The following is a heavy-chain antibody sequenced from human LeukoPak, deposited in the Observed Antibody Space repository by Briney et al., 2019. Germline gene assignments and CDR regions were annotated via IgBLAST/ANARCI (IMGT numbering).Heavy chain of an antibody. CDR3: TREETVVTPGVFWDY. CDR1: GFTFGDYA. V-gene: IGHV3-49*04. CDR2: IRSKAYGGTT. J-gene: IGHJ4*02. Sequence: LPGGSLRLSCTASGFTFGDYAMSWVRQAPGKGLEWVGFIRSKAYGGTTEYAASVKGRFTISRDDSKSIAYLQMNSLKTEDTAVYYCTREETVVTPGVFWDYWGQGTLVTVSS. D-gene: IGHD4-23*01.